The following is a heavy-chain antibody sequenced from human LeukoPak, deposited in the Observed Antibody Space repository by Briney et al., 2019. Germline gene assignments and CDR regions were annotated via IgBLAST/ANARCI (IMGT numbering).Heavy chain of an antibody. CDR3: ARSPPSGSHGEADY. J-gene: IGHJ4*02. Sequence: PGGSLRLSCAAPGFTFSSYSMNWVRQAPGKGLEWVSSISSSSSYIYYADSVKGRFTISRDNAKNSLYLQMNSLRAEDTAVYYCARSPPSGSHGEADYWGQGTLVTVSS. D-gene: IGHD1-26*01. V-gene: IGHV3-21*01. CDR1: GFTFSSYS. CDR2: ISSSSSYI.